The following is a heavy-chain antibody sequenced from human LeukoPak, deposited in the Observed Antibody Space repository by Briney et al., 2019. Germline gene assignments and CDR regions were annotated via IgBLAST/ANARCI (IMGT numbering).Heavy chain of an antibody. V-gene: IGHV1-18*01. Sequence: ASVKVSCKASGYTFTSYGISWVRQAPGQGLEWMGWISAYNGNTNYAQKLQGRVTMTTDTSTSTAYMELRSLRSDDTAVYYCARDRTHYYDSSGNFDYWGQGTLVTVSS. CDR1: GYTFTSYG. CDR3: ARDRTHYYDSSGNFDY. D-gene: IGHD3-22*01. CDR2: ISAYNGNT. J-gene: IGHJ4*02.